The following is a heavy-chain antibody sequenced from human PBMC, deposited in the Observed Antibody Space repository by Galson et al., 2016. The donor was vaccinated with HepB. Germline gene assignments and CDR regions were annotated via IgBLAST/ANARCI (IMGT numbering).Heavy chain of an antibody. CDR3: AKDPDSGPNSAADS. CDR2: ISDGGHRK. J-gene: IGHJ4*02. CDR1: GVTFKNCA. V-gene: IGHV3-23*01. D-gene: IGHD1-26*01. Sequence: SLRLSCAASGVTFKNCAMSWVRQGPGRGLEWVSAISDGGHRKYYAASVKGRFTVSRNNSKSTVWPKINSLRAEDTALSYCAKDPDSGPNSAADSWGQGTLVTVSS.